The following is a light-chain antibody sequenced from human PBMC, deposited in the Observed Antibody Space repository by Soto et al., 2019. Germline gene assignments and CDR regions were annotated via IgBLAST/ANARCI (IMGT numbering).Light chain of an antibody. CDR3: AAWDDSLNGQV. CDR2: YDD. CDR1: SSNIGNNA. V-gene: IGLV1-36*01. Sequence: QSVLTQPPSVSEAPRQRVTISCSGSSSNIGNNAVNWYQQLPGKAPKLLIYYDDLLPSGVSDRFSGSKSGTSASLAISGLQSEDEADYYCAAWDDSLNGQVFGGRTKLTVL. J-gene: IGLJ2*01.